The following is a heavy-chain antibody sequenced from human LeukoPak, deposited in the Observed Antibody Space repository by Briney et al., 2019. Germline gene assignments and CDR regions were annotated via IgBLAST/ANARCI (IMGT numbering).Heavy chain of an antibody. CDR3: AKGLDGSGSYSPLDY. Sequence: PGGSLRLSCAASGFTFSTYAMTWVCQAPGKGLEWVSSISGDGGYTYYADFVKGRFTISRDNSNNTLYLPMNSLRAEDTAVYYCAKGLDGSGSYSPLDYWGQGTLVTVSS. J-gene: IGHJ4*02. V-gene: IGHV3-23*01. CDR2: ISGDGGYT. CDR1: GFTFSTYA. D-gene: IGHD3-10*01.